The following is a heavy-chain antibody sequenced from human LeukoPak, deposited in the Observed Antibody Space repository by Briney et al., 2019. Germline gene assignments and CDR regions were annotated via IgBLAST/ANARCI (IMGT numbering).Heavy chain of an antibody. CDR2: INGGSGNT. CDR3: ANPRYDSSGYYYVD. Sequence: GASVKVSCKASGYTFIDYTMHWLRQAPEQRLDWMGWINGGSGNTKYSPEFQGRVTITRDTSASTGYMELSSLRSEDTAVYYCANPRYDSSGYYYVDWGQGTLVTVSS. CDR1: GYTFIDYT. J-gene: IGHJ4*02. V-gene: IGHV1-3*01. D-gene: IGHD3-22*01.